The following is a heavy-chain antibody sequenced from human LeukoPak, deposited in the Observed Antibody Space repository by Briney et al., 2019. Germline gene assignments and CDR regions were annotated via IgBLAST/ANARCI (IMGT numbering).Heavy chain of an antibody. D-gene: IGHD3-10*01. V-gene: IGHV3-21*01. CDR2: ISSTSEHI. J-gene: IGHJ6*02. Sequence: GGSLRLSCAASGFTFSNYNMYWVRQAPGKGLEWVSSISSTSEHIYYADSVKGRFTISRDNAKNSPYLQMNSLRAEDTAVYYCARAPYGSGYGMDVWGQGTTVTVSS. CDR3: ARAPYGSGYGMDV. CDR1: GFTFSNYN.